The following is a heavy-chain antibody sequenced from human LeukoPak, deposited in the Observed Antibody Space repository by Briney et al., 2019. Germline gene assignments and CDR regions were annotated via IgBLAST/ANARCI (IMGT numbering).Heavy chain of an antibody. CDR3: ARDDITMIVVVIADAFDI. Sequence: PGGSLRLSCAASGFTFSSYAMSWVRQAPGKGLEWVSAISNSGGNTNYADSVKGRLTISRDNSKNTLYLQMNSLRAEDTAVYYCARDDITMIVVVIADAFDIWGQGTMVTVSS. J-gene: IGHJ3*02. CDR1: GFTFSSYA. CDR2: ISNSGGNT. D-gene: IGHD3-22*01. V-gene: IGHV3-23*01.